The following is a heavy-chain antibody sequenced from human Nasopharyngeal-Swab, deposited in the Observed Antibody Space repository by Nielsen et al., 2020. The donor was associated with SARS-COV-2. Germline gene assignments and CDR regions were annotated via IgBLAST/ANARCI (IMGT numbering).Heavy chain of an antibody. D-gene: IGHD1-26*01. J-gene: IGHJ4*02. Sequence: ESLKISCAASGFTFSSYWMSWVRQAPGKGLEWVANIKQDGSEKYYVDSVKGRFTISRDNAKDSLYLQMNSLRDEDTAVYYCARGGSYLVYWGQGTLVTVSS. V-gene: IGHV3-7*01. CDR3: ARGGSYLVY. CDR1: GFTFSSYW. CDR2: IKQDGSEK.